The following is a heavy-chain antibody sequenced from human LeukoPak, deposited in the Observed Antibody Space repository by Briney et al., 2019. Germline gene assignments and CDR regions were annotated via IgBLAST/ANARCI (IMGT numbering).Heavy chain of an antibody. CDR1: GGSISSYY. CDR2: IYYSGST. Sequence: SETLSLTCTVSGGSISSYYWSWIRQPPGKELEWIGYIYYSGSTYYNPSLKSRVTISVDTSKNQFSLKLSSVTAADTAVYYCARSNGPSINYYDSSGYAGMDVWGQGTTVTVSS. J-gene: IGHJ6*02. D-gene: IGHD3-22*01. V-gene: IGHV4-59*01. CDR3: ARSNGPSINYYDSSGYAGMDV.